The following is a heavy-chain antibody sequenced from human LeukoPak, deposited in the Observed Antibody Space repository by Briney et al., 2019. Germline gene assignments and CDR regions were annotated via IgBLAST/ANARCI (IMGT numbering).Heavy chain of an antibody. Sequence: SETLSLTCTVPGGSISSSSYYWGWIRQPPGKGLEWIGSIYYSGSTYYNPSLKSRVTISVDTSKNQFSLKLSSVTAADTAVYYCARRYNSIVVVTARRGFDYWGQGILVTVSS. CDR1: GGSISSSSYY. J-gene: IGHJ4*02. D-gene: IGHD2-21*02. CDR3: ARRYNSIVVVTARRGFDY. V-gene: IGHV4-39*01. CDR2: IYYSGST.